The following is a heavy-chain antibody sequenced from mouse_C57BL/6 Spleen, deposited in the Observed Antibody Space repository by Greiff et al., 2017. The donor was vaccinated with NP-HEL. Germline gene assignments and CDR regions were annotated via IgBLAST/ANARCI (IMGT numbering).Heavy chain of an antibody. D-gene: IGHD2-2*01. CDR1: GFTFSDYG. CDR2: ISSGSSTI. J-gene: IGHJ4*01. Sequence: EVQLQQSGGGLVKPGGSLKLSCAASGFTFSDYGMHWVRQAPEKGLEWVAYISSGSSTIYYADTVKGRFTISRDNAKNTLFLQMTSLRSEDTAMYYCARPIYYGYHLSAMDYWGQGTSVTVSS. V-gene: IGHV5-17*01. CDR3: ARPIYYGYHLSAMDY.